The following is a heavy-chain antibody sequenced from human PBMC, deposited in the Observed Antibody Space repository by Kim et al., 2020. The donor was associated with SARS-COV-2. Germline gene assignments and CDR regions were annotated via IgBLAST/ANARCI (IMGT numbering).Heavy chain of an antibody. Sequence: GGSLRLSCTASGFTFNNYAMTWVRHVAGEGLQWISSISHTGASTHSADSLKGRFTISRDNSEKTVFLQMDRLAAEDTGIYYCAKNGRLGVIDSWGQGTLVTVSS. V-gene: IGHV3-23*01. D-gene: IGHD7-27*01. CDR1: GFTFNNYA. J-gene: IGHJ4*02. CDR2: ISHTGAST. CDR3: AKNGRLGVIDS.